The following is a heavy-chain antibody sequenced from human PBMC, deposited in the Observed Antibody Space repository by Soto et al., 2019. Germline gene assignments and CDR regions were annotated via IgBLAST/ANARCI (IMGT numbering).Heavy chain of an antibody. CDR1: GFTFSSYA. CDR3: AKGTIAAAGRWYNWFDP. D-gene: IGHD6-13*01. Sequence: GGSLRLSCAASGFTFSSYAMSWVRQAQGKGLERVSAISGSGGSTYYADSVKGRFTISRDNSKNTLYLQMNSLRAEDTAVYYCAKGTIAAAGRWYNWFDPWGQGTLVTVSS. V-gene: IGHV3-23*01. CDR2: ISGSGGST. J-gene: IGHJ5*02.